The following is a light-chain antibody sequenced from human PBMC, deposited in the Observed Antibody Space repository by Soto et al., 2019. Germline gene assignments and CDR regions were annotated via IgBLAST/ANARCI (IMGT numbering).Light chain of an antibody. Sequence: QSALTQPASVSGSPGQSITISCTGTSSDVGGYNYVSWYQQHPGKAPKLMIYDVSNRPSGVSNRFSGSKSGNTASLTISGLQAEDEADYYCSSYTSSSFNVVFGGGPKLTVL. CDR1: SSDVGGYNY. CDR2: DVS. V-gene: IGLV2-14*01. J-gene: IGLJ2*01. CDR3: SSYTSSSFNVV.